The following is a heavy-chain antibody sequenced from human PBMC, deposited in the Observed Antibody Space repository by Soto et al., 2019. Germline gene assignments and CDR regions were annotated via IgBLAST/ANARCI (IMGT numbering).Heavy chain of an antibody. CDR2: ISAYNGNT. J-gene: IGHJ6*02. CDR3: ARGRYCSSTSCYVMRVSYGMDV. D-gene: IGHD2-2*01. CDR1: GYTFTSYG. V-gene: IGHV1-18*01. Sequence: ASVKVSCKASGYTFTSYGISWVRQAPGQGLQWMGWISAYNGNTNYAQKLQGRVTMTTDTSTSTAYMELRSLRSDDTAVYYCARGRYCSSTSCYVMRVSYGMDVRGQGTTVTVSS.